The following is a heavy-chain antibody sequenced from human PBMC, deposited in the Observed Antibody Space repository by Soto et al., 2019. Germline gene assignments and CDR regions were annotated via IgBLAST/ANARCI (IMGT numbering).Heavy chain of an antibody. CDR3: ARDRHSPGAAQYYFDY. CDR1: GGSISSYY. CDR2: IYYSGST. J-gene: IGHJ4*02. Sequence: SETLSLTCTVSGGSISSYYWSWIRQPPGKGLEWIGYIYYSGSTNYNPSLKSRVTISVDTSKNQFSLKLSSVTAADTAVYYCARDRHSPGAAQYYFDYWGQGTLVTVSS. V-gene: IGHV4-59*01. D-gene: IGHD2-21*01.